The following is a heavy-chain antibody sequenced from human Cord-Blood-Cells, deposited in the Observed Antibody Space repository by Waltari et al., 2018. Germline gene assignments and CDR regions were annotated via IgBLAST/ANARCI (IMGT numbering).Heavy chain of an antibody. Sequence: QVQLQQWGAGLLKPSETLSLTCAVYGGSFSGYYWSWIRQPPGKGLEWIGEINHSGSTNYNPSLKSRVTISVDTSKNQFSLKLSSVTAADTAVYYCARGGIFYSSRNWFDPWGQGTLVTVSS. V-gene: IGHV4-34*01. CDR1: GGSFSGYY. D-gene: IGHD3-3*01. CDR2: INHSGST. J-gene: IGHJ5*02. CDR3: ARGGIFYSSRNWFDP.